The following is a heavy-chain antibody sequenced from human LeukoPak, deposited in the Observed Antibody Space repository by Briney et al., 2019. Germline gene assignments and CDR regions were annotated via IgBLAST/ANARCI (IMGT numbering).Heavy chain of an antibody. CDR1: AFTFSTYS. CDR2: ISSSSSTI. V-gene: IGHV3-48*01. CDR3: ARDAVGARYFDY. D-gene: IGHD6-6*01. Sequence: GGSLRPSCAASAFTFSTYSMNWVRQAPGKGLEWVSYISSSSSTIHYADSVKGRFTISRDNARNSLYLQMNSLRAEDTAVYYCARDAVGARYFDYWGQGTLVTVSS. J-gene: IGHJ4*02.